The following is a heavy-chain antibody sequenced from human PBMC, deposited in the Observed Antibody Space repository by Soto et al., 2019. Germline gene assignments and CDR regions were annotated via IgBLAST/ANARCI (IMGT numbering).Heavy chain of an antibody. V-gene: IGHV3-23*01. Sequence: EGSLRLSCAASGFTFSSYAMSWVRQAPGKGLEWVSAISGSGGSTYYADSVKGRFTISRDNSKNTLYLQMNSLRSEDTAVYYCATHRSGRFLEWLPEGSLGYWGQGTLVTVSS. CDR2: ISGSGGST. D-gene: IGHD3-3*01. J-gene: IGHJ4*02. CDR1: GFTFSSYA. CDR3: ATHRSGRFLEWLPEGSLGY.